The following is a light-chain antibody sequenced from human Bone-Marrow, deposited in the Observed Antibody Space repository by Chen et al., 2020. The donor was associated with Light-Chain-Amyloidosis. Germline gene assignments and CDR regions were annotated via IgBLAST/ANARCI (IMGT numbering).Light chain of an antibody. V-gene: IGLV3-25*03. CDR1: DLPTKY. CDR2: RDT. J-gene: IGLJ2*01. Sequence: SYELTQPPSVSVSPGQTARITCSGDDLPTKYAYWYQQKPGRAPVLVIHRDTERPSGISERFSGCSAGTTATVTISGVQAEDEADYHCQSAESRGTYEVIFGGGTKLTVL. CDR3: QSAESRGTYEVI.